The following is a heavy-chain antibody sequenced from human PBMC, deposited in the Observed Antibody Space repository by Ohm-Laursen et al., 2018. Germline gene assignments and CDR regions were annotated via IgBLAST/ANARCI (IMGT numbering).Heavy chain of an antibody. V-gene: IGHV3-21*04. Sequence: GSLRLSCTASGFTFSSYSMNWVRQAPGKGLEWVSSISSSSSYIYYADSVKGRFTISRDNAKNSLYLQMNSLRAEDTAVYYCARDSSGSGGDSDYWGQGTLVTVSS. CDR3: ARDSSGSGGDSDY. J-gene: IGHJ4*02. CDR2: ISSSSSYI. D-gene: IGHD3-10*01. CDR1: GFTFSSYS.